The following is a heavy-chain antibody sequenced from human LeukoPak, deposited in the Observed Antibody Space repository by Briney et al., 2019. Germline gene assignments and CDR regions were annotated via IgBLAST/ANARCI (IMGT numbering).Heavy chain of an antibody. CDR3: ARDGNGDYGFDY. Sequence: GGSLRLSCAASGFTVSSNYMSWVRQAPGKGLEWVSVIYSGGSTYYADSVKGRFTISRDNSKNTLYLQTNSLRAEDTAVYYCARDGNGDYGFDYWGQGTLVTVSS. V-gene: IGHV3-53*01. CDR2: IYSGGST. J-gene: IGHJ4*02. CDR1: GFTVSSNY. D-gene: IGHD4-17*01.